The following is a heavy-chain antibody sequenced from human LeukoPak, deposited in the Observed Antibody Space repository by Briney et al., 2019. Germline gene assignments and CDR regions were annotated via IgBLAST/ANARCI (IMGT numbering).Heavy chain of an antibody. D-gene: IGHD2-15*01. CDR1: GYTFTSYD. CDR3: ARGQDCSGGSCSVYGMDV. Sequence: ASVKVSCKASGYTFTSYDINWVRQATGQGLEWMGWMNPNSGNTGYAQKFQGRVTMTRNTSISTAYMELSSLRSEDTAVYYCARGQDCSGGSCSVYGMDVWGQGTTVTVSS. V-gene: IGHV1-8*01. J-gene: IGHJ6*02. CDR2: MNPNSGNT.